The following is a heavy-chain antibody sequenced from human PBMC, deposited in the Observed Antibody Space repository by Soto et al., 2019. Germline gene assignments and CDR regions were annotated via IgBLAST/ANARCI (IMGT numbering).Heavy chain of an antibody. J-gene: IGHJ4*02. Sequence: ASVKVSCKASGYTFTGYYMHWVRQAPGQGLEWMGWINPNSGGTNYAQKFQGRVTMTRDTSISTAYMELSRLRSDDTAVYYRAREGDCSGGSCYSDYWGQGTLVTVSS. CDR3: AREGDCSGGSCYSDY. CDR1: GYTFTGYY. D-gene: IGHD2-15*01. V-gene: IGHV1-2*02. CDR2: INPNSGGT.